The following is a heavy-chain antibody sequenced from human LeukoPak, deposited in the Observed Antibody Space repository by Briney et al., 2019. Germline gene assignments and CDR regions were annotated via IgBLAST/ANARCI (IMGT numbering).Heavy chain of an antibody. CDR1: GGSVSSGSYY. Sequence: SETLSLTCTVSGGSVSSGSYYWSWIRQPPGKGLEWIGYIYYSGSTNYNPSLKSRVTISVDTSKNQFSLKLSSVTAADTAVYYCARDRSFSYYYGMDVWGQGTTVTVSS. CDR2: IYYSGST. D-gene: IGHD3-10*01. J-gene: IGHJ6*02. V-gene: IGHV4-61*01. CDR3: ARDRSFSYYYGMDV.